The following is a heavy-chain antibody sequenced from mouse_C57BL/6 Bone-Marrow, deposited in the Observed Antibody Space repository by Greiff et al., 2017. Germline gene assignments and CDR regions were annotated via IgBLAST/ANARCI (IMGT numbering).Heavy chain of an antibody. CDR1: GYSFTDYN. J-gene: IGHJ3*01. CDR3: AIDTTVVAEGFAY. CDR2: INPNYGTT. V-gene: IGHV1-39*01. Sequence: VQLKQSGPELVKPGASVKISCKASGYSFTDYNMNWVKQSNGKSLEWIGVINPNYGTTSYNQKFKGKATLTVDQSSSTAYMQLNSLTSEESAVYYCAIDTTVVAEGFAYWGQGTLVTVSA. D-gene: IGHD1-1*01.